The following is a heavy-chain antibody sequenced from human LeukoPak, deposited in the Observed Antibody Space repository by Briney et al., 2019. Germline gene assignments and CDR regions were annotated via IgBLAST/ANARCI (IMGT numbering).Heavy chain of an antibody. CDR3: ANGPTKAGYHYYFDY. CDR2: IPYDGSNE. Sequence: GGSLRLSCAASGFTFSDFGMHWVRQAPGQGLEWVTFIPYDGSNEYYADSVKGRFTISRDNSKNTLSLQMNSLRAEDTAIYYCANGPTKAGYHYYFDYWGQGTLVTVSS. D-gene: IGHD5-12*01. V-gene: IGHV3-30*02. J-gene: IGHJ4*02. CDR1: GFTFSDFG.